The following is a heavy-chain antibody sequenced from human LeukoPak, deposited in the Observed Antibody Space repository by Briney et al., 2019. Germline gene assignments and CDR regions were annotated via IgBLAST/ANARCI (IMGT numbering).Heavy chain of an antibody. Sequence: PLETLSLTCSVSGGSISGYYWSWIRQPPGKGPEWIGYIYYSGSTNYNPSLKSRVTISVDTSKNQFSLKLTSLTAADTAVYYCARAAAAGPHYYYGMDVWGKGTTVTVSS. CDR1: GGSISGYY. D-gene: IGHD6-13*01. J-gene: IGHJ6*04. V-gene: IGHV4-59*01. CDR2: IYYSGST. CDR3: ARAAAAGPHYYYGMDV.